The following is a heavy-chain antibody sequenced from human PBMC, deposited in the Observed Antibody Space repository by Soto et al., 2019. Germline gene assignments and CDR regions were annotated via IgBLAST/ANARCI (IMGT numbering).Heavy chain of an antibody. D-gene: IGHD3-3*01. CDR2: ISGSGGST. Sequence: PGGSLRLSCAASGFTFSSYAMSWVRQAPGKGLEWVSAISGSGGSTYYADSVKGRFTISRDNSKNALYLQMSSLRAEDTAVYYCTTLSITIFGVVLMDVWGQGTTVTVSS. CDR3: TTLSITIFGVVLMDV. J-gene: IGHJ6*02. CDR1: GFTFSSYA. V-gene: IGHV3-23*01.